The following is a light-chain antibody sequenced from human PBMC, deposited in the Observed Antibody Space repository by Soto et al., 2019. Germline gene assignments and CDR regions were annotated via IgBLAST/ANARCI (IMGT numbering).Light chain of an antibody. J-gene: IGKJ4*01. V-gene: IGKV3-20*01. CDR2: GTS. CDR3: QHYQSSPLT. CDR1: QSVSSRH. Sequence: EIVLTQSPGTLSLSPGERATLSCRASQSVSSRHLAWYQQTPGRAPRLLIYGTSSRATGIPDRFSGSGSGTDFTLTISRLEPEDFAVYYCQHYQSSPLTFGGGTKVEIK.